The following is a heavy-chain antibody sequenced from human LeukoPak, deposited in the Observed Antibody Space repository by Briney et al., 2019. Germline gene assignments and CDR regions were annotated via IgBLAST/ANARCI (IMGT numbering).Heavy chain of an antibody. Sequence: GGSLRLSCAASGFTFSSYAMHWDRQAPGKGLEWVAVISYDGSNKYYADSVKGRFTISRDKSKNTLYLQMNSLRAEDTAVYYCARETGSYYDYWGQGTLVTVSS. V-gene: IGHV3-30-3*01. CDR2: ISYDGSNK. CDR1: GFTFSSYA. CDR3: ARETGSYYDY. J-gene: IGHJ4*02. D-gene: IGHD1-26*01.